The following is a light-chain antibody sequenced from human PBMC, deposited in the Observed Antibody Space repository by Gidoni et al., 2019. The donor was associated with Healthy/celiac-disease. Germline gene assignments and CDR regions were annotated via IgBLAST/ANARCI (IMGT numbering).Light chain of an antibody. CDR1: KLGDKY. Sequence: GQTASITCSGDKLGDKYACWYQQKPGQSPVLVIYQDSKRPSGIPERFSGSNSGNTATLTISGTQAMDEADYYCQAWDSSTFYVFGTGTKVTVL. CDR3: QAWDSSTFYV. J-gene: IGLJ1*01. CDR2: QDS. V-gene: IGLV3-1*01.